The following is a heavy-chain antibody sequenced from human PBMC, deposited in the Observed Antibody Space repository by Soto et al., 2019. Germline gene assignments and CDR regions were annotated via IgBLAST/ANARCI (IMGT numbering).Heavy chain of an antibody. CDR3: ARAREQWLVLFKGDYFDY. V-gene: IGHV3-64*01. CDR1: GFTFSSYA. D-gene: IGHD6-19*01. Sequence: EVQLVESGGGLVQPGGSLRLSCAASGFTFSSYAMHWVRQAPGKGLEYVSAISSNGGSTYYANSVKGRFTISRDNSKNTLYLQRGSLRAEDMAVYYCARAREQWLVLFKGDYFDYWGQGTLVTVSS. CDR2: ISSNGGST. J-gene: IGHJ4*02.